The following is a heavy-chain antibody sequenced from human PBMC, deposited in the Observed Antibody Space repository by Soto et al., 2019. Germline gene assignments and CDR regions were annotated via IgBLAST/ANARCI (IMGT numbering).Heavy chain of an antibody. CDR2: IIPIFGTA. CDR1: GGTFSSYA. V-gene: IGHV1-69*13. Sequence: SVKVSCKASGGTFSSYAISWVRQAPGQGLEWMGGIIPIFGTANYAQKFQGRVTITADESTSTAYMELSSLRSEDTAVYYCASHPYLKSGYFGYWGQGTLVTVSS. CDR3: ASHPYLKSGYFGY. D-gene: IGHD3-10*01. J-gene: IGHJ4*02.